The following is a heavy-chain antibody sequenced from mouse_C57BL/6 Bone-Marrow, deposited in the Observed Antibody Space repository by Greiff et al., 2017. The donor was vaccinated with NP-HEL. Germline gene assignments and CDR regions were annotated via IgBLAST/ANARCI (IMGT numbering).Heavy chain of an antibody. J-gene: IGHJ2*01. Sequence: EVQLQQSGPELVKPGASVKISCKASGYTFTDYYMNWVKQSHGKSLEWIGDINPNNGGTSYNQKFKGKATLTVDKSSSTAYMELRSLTSEDSAVYDCAREEIYDGSDYWGQGTTLTVSS. CDR2: INPNNGGT. CDR3: AREEIYDGSDY. V-gene: IGHV1-26*01. D-gene: IGHD2-3*01. CDR1: GYTFTDYY.